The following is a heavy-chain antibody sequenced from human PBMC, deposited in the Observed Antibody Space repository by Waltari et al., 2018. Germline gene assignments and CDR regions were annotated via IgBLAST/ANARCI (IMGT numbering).Heavy chain of an antibody. J-gene: IGHJ5*02. Sequence: QVQLQESGPGLVKPSETLSLTCTVSGGSVSSGSYYWSWIRQPPGKGLEWIGYIYYSGSTNYNPSLKGRVTISVDTSKNQFSLKLSSVTAADTAVYYCAREAYCSGGSCYAPSGFDPWGQGTLVTVSS. CDR1: GGSVSSGSYY. D-gene: IGHD2-15*01. CDR2: IYYSGST. V-gene: IGHV4-61*01. CDR3: AREAYCSGGSCYAPSGFDP.